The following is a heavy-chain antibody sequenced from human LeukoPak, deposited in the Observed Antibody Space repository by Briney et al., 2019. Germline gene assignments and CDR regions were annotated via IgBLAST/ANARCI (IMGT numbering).Heavy chain of an antibody. D-gene: IGHD3-22*01. CDR2: IIPTFGTA. Sequence: ASVKVSCKASGGTFSSYAISWVRQAPGQGLEWMGGIIPTFGTANYAQKFQGRVTITADESTSTAYMELSSLRSEDTAVYYCARDFVPVYYDSSGYFDYWGQGTLVTVSS. CDR3: ARDFVPVYYDSSGYFDY. J-gene: IGHJ4*02. V-gene: IGHV1-69*01. CDR1: GGTFSSYA.